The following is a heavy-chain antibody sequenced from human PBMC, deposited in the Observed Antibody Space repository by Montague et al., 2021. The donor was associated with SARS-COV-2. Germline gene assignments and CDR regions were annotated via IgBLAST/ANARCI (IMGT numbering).Heavy chain of an antibody. J-gene: IGHJ5*02. D-gene: IGHD3-9*01. CDR1: GFSFSSYA. Sequence: SLRLSCPASGFSFSSYAMSWVRRAPGKGLEWVSAISGSGGATYYADSVKGRFIISRDSSKKTMFLQMNRLTPEDTAVYYCAKSAYYDILNWFDPWGQGTLVTVSS. V-gene: IGHV3-23*01. CDR3: AKSAYYDILNWFDP. CDR2: ISGSGGAT.